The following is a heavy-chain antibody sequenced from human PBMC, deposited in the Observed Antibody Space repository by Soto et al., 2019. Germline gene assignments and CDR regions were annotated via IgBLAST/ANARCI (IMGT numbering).Heavy chain of an antibody. D-gene: IGHD7-27*01. J-gene: IGHJ4*02. CDR2: INSEGTTT. Sequence: EVQLVESGGGLVQPGGSLRLSCAASGFTFSSYWMHWVRQAPGKGLVWVSRINSEGTTTFYADSVKGRFTISRDNAKNTLYLQMNSLRAEDTAVYYCGRAPGGTGIVDYWGQGNLVTVSS. CDR3: GRAPGGTGIVDY. V-gene: IGHV3-74*01. CDR1: GFTFSSYW.